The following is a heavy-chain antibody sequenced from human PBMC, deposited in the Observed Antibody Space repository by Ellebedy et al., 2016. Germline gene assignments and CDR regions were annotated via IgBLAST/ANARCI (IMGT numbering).Heavy chain of an antibody. V-gene: IGHV3-53*01. CDR1: GFTFSSYA. CDR3: ARVWTPASGSQRAMDY. Sequence: GESLKISCAASGFTFSSYAMSWVRQAPGEGLEWVSIADSVKGRFTISRDNSKNTLFLQMNSLRAEDTAVYYCARVWTPASGSQRAMDYWGRGTLVTVSS. D-gene: IGHD1-26*01. J-gene: IGHJ4*02.